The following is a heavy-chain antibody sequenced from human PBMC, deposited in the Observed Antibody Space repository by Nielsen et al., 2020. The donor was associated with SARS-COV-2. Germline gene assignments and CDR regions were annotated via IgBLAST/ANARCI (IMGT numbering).Heavy chain of an antibody. CDR1: GFTFSSYG. D-gene: IGHD3-22*01. Sequence: GGSLRLSCAASGFTFSSYGMHWVRQAPGKGLEWVAVISYDGSNKYYADSVKGRFTISRDNSKNTLYLQMNSLRAEDMAVYYCAKVGGTMTPDYWGQGTLVTVSS. CDR3: AKVGGTMTPDY. V-gene: IGHV3-30*18. CDR2: ISYDGSNK. J-gene: IGHJ4*02.